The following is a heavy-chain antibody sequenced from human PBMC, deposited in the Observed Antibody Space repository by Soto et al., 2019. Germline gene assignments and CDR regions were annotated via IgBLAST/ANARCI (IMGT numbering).Heavy chain of an antibody. CDR3: ARKGSGWYDAFDI. V-gene: IGHV3-74*01. CDR2: INSDGSST. J-gene: IGHJ3*02. Sequence: PGGSLRLSCAASGFTFSSYWMHWVRQAPGKGLVWVSRINSDGSSTSYADSVKGRFTISRDNAKNTLYLQMNSLRAEDTAVYYCARKGSGWYDAFDIWGQGTMVTVS. CDR1: GFTFSSYW. D-gene: IGHD6-19*01.